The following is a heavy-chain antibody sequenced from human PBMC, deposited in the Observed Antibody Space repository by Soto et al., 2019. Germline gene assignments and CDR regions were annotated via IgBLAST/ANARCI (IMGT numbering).Heavy chain of an antibody. CDR1: GFTFSNYG. V-gene: IGHV3-30*18. CDR2: ISYDGSAK. Sequence: QVQLVDSGGGVVQPGRSLRLSCAASGFTFSNYGMHWVRQAPGKGLEWVALISYDGSAKYYADSVKGRFIISRDNSKNTMYLQMNSLRAEDTAVYYCAKETPLQRRYYDGSGYYYFDYWGQGTLVTVSS. D-gene: IGHD3-22*01. J-gene: IGHJ4*02. CDR3: AKETPLQRRYYDGSGYYYFDY.